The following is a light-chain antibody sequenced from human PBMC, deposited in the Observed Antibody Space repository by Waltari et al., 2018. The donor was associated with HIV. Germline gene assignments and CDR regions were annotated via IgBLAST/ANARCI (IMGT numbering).Light chain of an antibody. CDR3: NSRDSSGNHLV. CDR2: GKN. V-gene: IGLV3-19*01. CDR1: RPRSYY. J-gene: IGLJ2*01. Sequence: SSELTQAPAVSVALGQTVRITCQGDRPRSYYASWYQQKPGQAPVLVIYGKNNRPSGIPDRFSGSSSGNTASLTITGAQAEDEADYYCNSRDSSGNHLVFGGGTKLTVL.